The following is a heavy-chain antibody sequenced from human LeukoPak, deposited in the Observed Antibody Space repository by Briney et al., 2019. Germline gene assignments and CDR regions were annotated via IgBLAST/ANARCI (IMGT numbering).Heavy chain of an antibody. CDR1: GGSISSYY. Sequence: KSLQSLSLTSAVSGGSISSYYWSWIGQPAGKGLKWIGHIYTSGSTNYNPSLKSRVTMSVDTSKNQFSLKLSSVTAADTAVYYCAREEGYYYYMDVWGKGTTVTVSS. V-gene: IGHV4-4*07. CDR2: IYTSGST. J-gene: IGHJ6*03. CDR3: AREEGYYYYMDV.